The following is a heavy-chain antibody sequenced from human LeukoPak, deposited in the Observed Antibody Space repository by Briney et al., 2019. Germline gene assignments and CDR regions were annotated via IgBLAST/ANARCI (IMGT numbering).Heavy chain of an antibody. J-gene: IGHJ4*02. D-gene: IGHD3-22*01. CDR2: IYPGDSDT. CDR3: ARPTSSGYYNTVFDH. V-gene: IGHV5-51*01. Sequence: GESLKISCKGSGYIFTTYWIGWVRQMPGKGLEWMGIIYPGDSDTRYSPSFQGQVTISADKSISTAYLQWSSLKASDTAMYYCARPTSSGYYNTVFDHWGQGTLVTVSS. CDR1: GYIFTTYW.